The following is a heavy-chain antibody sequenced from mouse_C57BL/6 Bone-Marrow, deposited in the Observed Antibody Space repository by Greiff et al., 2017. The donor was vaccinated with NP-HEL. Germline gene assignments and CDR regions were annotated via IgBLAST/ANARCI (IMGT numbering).Heavy chain of an antibody. CDR3: ARADYDGYYGPWFAY. Sequence: QVQLQQSGAELVRPGTSVKMSCKASGYTFTNYWIGWAKQRPGHGLEWIGDIYPGGGYTNYNEKFKGKATLTADKSSSTAYMQFSSLTSEDSAIYYCARADYDGYYGPWFAYWGQGTLVTVSA. V-gene: IGHV1-63*01. D-gene: IGHD2-3*01. CDR2: IYPGGGYT. CDR1: GYTFTNYW. J-gene: IGHJ3*01.